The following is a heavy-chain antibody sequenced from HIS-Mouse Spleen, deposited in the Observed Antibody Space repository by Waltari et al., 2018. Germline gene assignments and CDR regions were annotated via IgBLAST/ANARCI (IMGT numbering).Heavy chain of an antibody. D-gene: IGHD6-19*01. Sequence: QLQLQESGPGLVKPSETLSLTCTVSGGSISSSSYYWGWIRQRPGKGLEWLGSIYYSGSTYYNPSLKSRVTISVDTSKNQFSLKLSSVTAADTAVYYCASSSIAVAGTGFDYWGQGTLVTVSS. CDR3: ASSSIAVAGTGFDY. CDR1: GGSISSSSYY. J-gene: IGHJ4*02. V-gene: IGHV4-39*07. CDR2: IYYSGST.